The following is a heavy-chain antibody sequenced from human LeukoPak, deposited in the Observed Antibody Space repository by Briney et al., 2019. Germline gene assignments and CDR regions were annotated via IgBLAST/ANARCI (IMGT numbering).Heavy chain of an antibody. Sequence: SETPSLTCAVYGGSFSGYYWSWIRQPPGKGLEWIGEINHSGSTNYNPSLKSRVTISVDTSKNQFSLKLSSVTAADTAVYYCARGKRYSYGNFDYWGQGTLVTVSS. CDR1: GGSFSGYY. V-gene: IGHV4-34*01. CDR3: ARGKRYSYGNFDY. D-gene: IGHD5-18*01. J-gene: IGHJ4*02. CDR2: INHSGST.